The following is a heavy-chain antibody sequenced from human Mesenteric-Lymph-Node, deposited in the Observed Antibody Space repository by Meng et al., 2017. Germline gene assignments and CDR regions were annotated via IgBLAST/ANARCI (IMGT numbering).Heavy chain of an antibody. CDR3: ARELNSYYDILTGYYSGGGWFDP. Sequence: GESLKISCKASGYTFTSYAMHWVRQAPGQRLEWMGWINAGNGNTKYSQKFQGRVTMTRDTSISTAYMELSRLRSDDTAVYYCARELNSYYDILTGYYSGGGWFDPWGQGTLVTVSS. CDR2: INAGNGNT. D-gene: IGHD3-9*01. J-gene: IGHJ5*02. CDR1: GYTFTSYA. V-gene: IGHV1-3*01.